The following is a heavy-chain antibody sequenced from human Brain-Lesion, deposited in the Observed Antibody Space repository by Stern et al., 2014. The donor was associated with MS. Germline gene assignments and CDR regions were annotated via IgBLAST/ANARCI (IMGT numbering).Heavy chain of an antibody. D-gene: IGHD2-15*01. J-gene: IGHJ5*02. CDR2: IYYSGNT. CDR1: GGSVSSTSYA. V-gene: IGHV4-39*01. CDR3: AGEEDIRYCSGGSCTGNWFDP. Sequence: QLQLQESGPGLVKPSETLSLTCTVAGGSVSSTSYAWAWIRQPPGKGLEWIGTIYYSGNTSYSPSLKSRLTISLDPSKNQFSLQLRSVTAADTAVYYCAGEEDIRYCSGGSCTGNWFDPWGQGTLVTVSS.